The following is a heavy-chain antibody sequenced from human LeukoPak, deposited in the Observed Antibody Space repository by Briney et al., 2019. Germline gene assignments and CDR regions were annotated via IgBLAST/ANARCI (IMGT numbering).Heavy chain of an antibody. Sequence: GGSLRLSCAASGFTFSNYAMRWVRQAPGKGLEWVSGISGSGDSTYYADSVKGRFTISRDNSKDTLYLQMNSLRAEDTVVYYCARRSGIAVAGAFDYWGQRTLVTVSS. J-gene: IGHJ4*02. V-gene: IGHV3-23*01. CDR2: ISGSGDST. CDR1: GFTFSNYA. D-gene: IGHD6-19*01. CDR3: ARRSGIAVAGAFDY.